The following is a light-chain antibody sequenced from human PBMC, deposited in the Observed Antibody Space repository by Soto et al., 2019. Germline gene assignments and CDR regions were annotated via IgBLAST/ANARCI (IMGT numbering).Light chain of an antibody. CDR1: QVISNY. Sequence: DIQMTQSPSSLSASVGDRVTITCQASQVISNYLNWYQQKPGKAPKLLIYEASNLETGVPSRFSGSGSGTDFTCTISSLQPEDIATYYCQQYDNLPLTFGGRTNVEIK. J-gene: IGKJ4*01. CDR2: EAS. V-gene: IGKV1-33*01. CDR3: QQYDNLPLT.